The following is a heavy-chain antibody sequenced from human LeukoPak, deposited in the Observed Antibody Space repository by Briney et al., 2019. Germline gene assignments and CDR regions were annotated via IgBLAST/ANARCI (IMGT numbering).Heavy chain of an antibody. CDR2: IDPNSGGT. CDR1: GYTFSAYY. CDR3: ARIGISGSYWDFDQ. Sequence: GASVKVSCKASGYTFSAYYLHWVRQAPGQGLEWMGWIDPNSGGTKYAQNFQGRVAMTRDTSISTAYMELSSLRSADTAVYYCARIGISGSYWDFDQWGQGTLATVSS. D-gene: IGHD1-26*01. J-gene: IGHJ4*02. V-gene: IGHV1-2*02.